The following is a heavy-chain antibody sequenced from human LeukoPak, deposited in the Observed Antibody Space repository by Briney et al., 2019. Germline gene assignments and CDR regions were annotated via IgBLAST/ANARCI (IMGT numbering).Heavy chain of an antibody. J-gene: IGHJ4*02. CDR1: GGSFSGYY. V-gene: IGHV4-34*01. Sequence: SETLSLTCAVYGGSFSGYYWSWIRQPPGKGLEWIGEINHSGSTNYNPSLKSRVTISVDTSENQFSLKLSSVTAADTAVYYCARGQPGGGYWGQGTLVTVSS. CDR2: INHSGST. D-gene: IGHD3-10*01. CDR3: ARGQPGGGY.